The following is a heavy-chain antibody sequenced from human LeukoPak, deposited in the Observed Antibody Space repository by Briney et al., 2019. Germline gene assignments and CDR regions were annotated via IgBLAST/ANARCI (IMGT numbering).Heavy chain of an antibody. CDR1: GFILSSYA. V-gene: IGHV3-30*04. D-gene: IGHD3-22*01. CDR2: ISYDGSYK. Sequence: PGGSLRLSCAASGFILSSYAMHWVRQAPGKGLEWVAIISYDGSYKDYADSVKGRFTISRDNSKNTLYLQMNSQRAEDTAVYYCAREEYYSDSGGYYPVYYFDYWGQGTLVTVSS. CDR3: AREEYYSDSGGYYPVYYFDY. J-gene: IGHJ4*02.